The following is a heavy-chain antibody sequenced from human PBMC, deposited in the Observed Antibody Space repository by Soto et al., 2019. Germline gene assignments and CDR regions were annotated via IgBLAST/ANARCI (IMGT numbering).Heavy chain of an antibody. CDR3: AHSDGGYEIIYFDF. CDR1: GFSFTTAGVA. V-gene: IGHV2-5*01. D-gene: IGHD5-18*01. CDR2: IYYNDDR. J-gene: IGHJ4*02. Sequence: SGPTLVNPTQTLALTCTFSGFSFTTAGVAVGWIRQTPGGALEWLTLIYYNDDRRFSPSLKTRLTITGDTSKNQVVLSLTNVDPGDTATYFCAHSDGGYEIIYFDFWGQGIPVTVSS.